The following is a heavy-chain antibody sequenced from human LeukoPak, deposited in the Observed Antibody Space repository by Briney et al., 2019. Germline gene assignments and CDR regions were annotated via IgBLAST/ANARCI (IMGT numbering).Heavy chain of an antibody. CDR3: ARSLAYCGGDCYFGSGGPDAFDI. Sequence: GGSLRLSCAASGFTFSSYSMNWVRQAPGKGLEWVSSISSSSSYIYYADSVKGRFTISRDNAKNSLYLQMNSLRAEDTAVYYCARSLAYCGGDCYFGSGGPDAFDIWGQGTMVTVSP. D-gene: IGHD2-21*02. J-gene: IGHJ3*02. CDR2: ISSSSSYI. CDR1: GFTFSSYS. V-gene: IGHV3-21*01.